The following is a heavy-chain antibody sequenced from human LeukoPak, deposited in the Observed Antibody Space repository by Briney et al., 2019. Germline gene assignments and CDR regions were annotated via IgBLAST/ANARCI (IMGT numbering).Heavy chain of an antibody. J-gene: IGHJ4*02. D-gene: IGHD3-9*01. CDR3: ATGNDILTVPTD. Sequence: ASVKASCKVSGYTLTELSMHWVRQAPGKGLEWMGGFDPEGGETIYAQKFQGRVTMTEDTSTDTAYMELSSLRSEDTAVYYCATGNDILTVPTDWGQGTLVTVSS. V-gene: IGHV1-24*01. CDR1: GYTLTELS. CDR2: FDPEGGET.